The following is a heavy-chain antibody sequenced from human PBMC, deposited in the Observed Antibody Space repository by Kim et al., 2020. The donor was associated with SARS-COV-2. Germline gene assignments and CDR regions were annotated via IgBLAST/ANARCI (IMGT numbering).Heavy chain of an antibody. CDR1: GGSISSSSYY. Sequence: SETLSLTCTVSGGSISSSSYYWGWIRQPPGKGLEWIGSIYYSGSTYYNPSLKSRVTISVDTSKNQFSLKLSSVTAADTAVYYCARHERKRGYSGYAFDIWGQGTMVTVSS. CDR2: IYYSGST. J-gene: IGHJ3*02. CDR3: ARHERKRGYSGYAFDI. V-gene: IGHV4-39*01. D-gene: IGHD5-12*01.